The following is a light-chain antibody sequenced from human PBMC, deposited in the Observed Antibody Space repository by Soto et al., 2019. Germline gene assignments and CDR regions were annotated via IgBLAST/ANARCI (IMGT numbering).Light chain of an antibody. Sequence: DLQMTQSPSSLSASVGDRVTITCRASQSISSYLNWYQQKPGKAPKRLIYAASSLQSGVPSRFSGSGSGTAFTRTISSLQPEDFATYSCQQSYSTPPYTFGQGTKLEIK. V-gene: IGKV1-39*01. CDR1: QSISSY. CDR3: QQSYSTPPYT. CDR2: AAS. J-gene: IGKJ2*01.